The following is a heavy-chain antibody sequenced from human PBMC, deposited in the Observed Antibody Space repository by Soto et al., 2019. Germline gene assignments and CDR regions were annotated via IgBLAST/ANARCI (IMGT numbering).Heavy chain of an antibody. CDR1: GGSISSYY. V-gene: IGHV4-59*01. Sequence: QVQLQESGPGLVKPSETLSLTCTVSGGSISSYYWSWIRQPPGKGLEWIGYIYYSGSTNYNPSLKSRVTISVDTSKNQFSLKLSSVTAADTAVYYCARLYGLYAFDIWGQGTMVTVSS. CDR2: IYYSGST. CDR3: ARLYGLYAFDI. J-gene: IGHJ3*02. D-gene: IGHD4-17*01.